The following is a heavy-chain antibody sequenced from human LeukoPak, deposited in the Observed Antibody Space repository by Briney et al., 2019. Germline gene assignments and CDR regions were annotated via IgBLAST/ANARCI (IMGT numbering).Heavy chain of an antibody. D-gene: IGHD1-26*01. J-gene: IGHJ5*02. V-gene: IGHV1-46*01. CDR1: GYTFTSYY. CDR2: VNPSGGST. Sequence: ASVEVSCKASGYTFTSYYMHWVRQAPGQGLEWMGIVNPSGGSTSYAQKFQGRVTMTRDTSTSTVYMELSSLRSEDTAVYYCARVWEGGFDPWGQGTLVTVSS. CDR3: ARVWEGGFDP.